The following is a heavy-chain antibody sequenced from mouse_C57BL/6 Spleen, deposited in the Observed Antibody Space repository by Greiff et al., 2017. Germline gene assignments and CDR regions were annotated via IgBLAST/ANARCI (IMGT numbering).Heavy chain of an antibody. Sequence: QVQLQQSGPELVKPGASVKISCKASGYSFTSYYIHWVKQRPGQGLEWIGWIYPGSGNTKYNEKFKGKATLTADTSSSTAYMQLSSLTSEDSAVYYCVLYGNYRYFDVWGTGTTVTVSS. J-gene: IGHJ1*03. CDR1: GYSFTSYY. V-gene: IGHV1-66*01. CDR2: IYPGSGNT. D-gene: IGHD2-1*01. CDR3: VLYGNYRYFDV.